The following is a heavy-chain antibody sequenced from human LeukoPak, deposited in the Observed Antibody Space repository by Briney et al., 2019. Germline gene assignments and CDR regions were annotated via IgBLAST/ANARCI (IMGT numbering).Heavy chain of an antibody. Sequence: GGSLRLSCGASGFTFSNYWMTWVRQAPGKGLEWVANIKPDGSEKFYVDSVKGRFIISRDNAKNSLYLQMNGLRAEDTDLYYCARGYCGGDCFSAPEYWGQGILVTVSS. V-gene: IGHV3-7*04. D-gene: IGHD2-21*02. CDR2: IKPDGSEK. J-gene: IGHJ4*02. CDR3: ARGYCGGDCFSAPEY. CDR1: GFTFSNYW.